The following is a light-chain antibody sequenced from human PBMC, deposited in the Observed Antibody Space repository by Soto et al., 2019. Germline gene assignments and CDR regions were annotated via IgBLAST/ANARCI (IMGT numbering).Light chain of an antibody. Sequence: DIVMTQSPFSLPVTPGEPASISCRSSQSLLHRNGYHYLDWYLQKPGQSPQLLIHLGSNRASGVPDRFSGSGSGTDFTLKISRVEAEDVGVYYCMQALQTPLTFGGGTNVEIK. CDR3: MQALQTPLT. CDR1: QSLLHRNGYHY. V-gene: IGKV2-28*01. CDR2: LGS. J-gene: IGKJ4*01.